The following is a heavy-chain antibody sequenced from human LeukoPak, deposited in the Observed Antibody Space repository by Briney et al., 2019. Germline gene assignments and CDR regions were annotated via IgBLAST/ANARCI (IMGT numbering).Heavy chain of an antibody. D-gene: IGHD4-17*01. CDR2: IYTSGST. J-gene: IGHJ4*02. V-gene: IGHV4-61*02. CDR1: GGSISSGSYY. CDR3: ARKGATVTTGYAFDY. Sequence: PSETLSLTGTVSGGSISSGSYYWSWIRQPAGKGLEWIGRIYTSGSTNYNPSLKSRVTISIDTSKNQFSLKLSSVTAADTAVYYCARKGATVTTGYAFDYWGQGTLVTVSS.